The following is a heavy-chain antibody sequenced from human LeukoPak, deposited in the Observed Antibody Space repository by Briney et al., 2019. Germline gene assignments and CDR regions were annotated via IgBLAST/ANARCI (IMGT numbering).Heavy chain of an antibody. CDR3: AREPGHSRGFPN. V-gene: IGHV4-30-4*08. Sequence: EASETLSLTCTVSGASIRNGDFYWSWIRQPPGKGLEWIAYTYYRVTSYYNPSLKSRAVISIDTSKNQFSLSLTSVTAADTAVYFCAREPGHSRGFPNWGQGILVTVSS. CDR2: TYYRVTS. CDR1: GASIRNGDFY. J-gene: IGHJ4*02. D-gene: IGHD1-26*01.